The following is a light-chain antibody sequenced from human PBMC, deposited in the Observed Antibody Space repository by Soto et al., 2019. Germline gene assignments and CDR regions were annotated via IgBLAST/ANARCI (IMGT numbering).Light chain of an antibody. CDR1: QSVSSN. CDR2: GAS. V-gene: IGKV3-15*01. Sequence: EIVLTQSPGTLSLSPGERATLSCRASQSVSSNLAWYQQKPGQAPSLLIYGASTRATGTPARFSGSGSGTEFILTISSLQSEDFAVYYCQQYNNWPPLTFGQGTRLEIK. J-gene: IGKJ5*01. CDR3: QQYNNWPPLT.